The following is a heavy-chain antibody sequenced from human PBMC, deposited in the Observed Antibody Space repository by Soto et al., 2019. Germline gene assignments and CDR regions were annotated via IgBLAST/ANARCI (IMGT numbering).Heavy chain of an antibody. J-gene: IGHJ5*02. D-gene: IGHD2-2*01. Sequence: GGALRLSCAASWFSFSSYCMHLVRQAPGKGLEWVAVISYDGSNKYYADSVEGRFTTSRDNSKNALYLQMNSLRAEDTAVYYCAKDLDCSTTSCSNWFDPWGQGTPVTVSS. CDR2: ISYDGSNK. CDR3: AKDLDCSTTSCSNWFDP. CDR1: WFSFSSYC. V-gene: IGHV3-30*18.